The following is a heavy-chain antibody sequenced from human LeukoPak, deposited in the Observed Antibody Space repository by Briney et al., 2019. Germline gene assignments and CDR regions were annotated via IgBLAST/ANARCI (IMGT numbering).Heavy chain of an antibody. CDR3: ARWGDSYAAY. CDR1: GYTFTSYY. J-gene: IGHJ4*02. V-gene: IGHV1-8*02. CDR2: MNPNSGNT. D-gene: IGHD5-18*01. Sequence: ASVKVSCKASGYTFTSYYMHWVRQAPGQGLEWMGWMNPNSGNTGYAQKFQGRVTMTRNTSISTAYMELSSLRSEDTAVYYCARWGDSYAAYWGQGTLVTVSS.